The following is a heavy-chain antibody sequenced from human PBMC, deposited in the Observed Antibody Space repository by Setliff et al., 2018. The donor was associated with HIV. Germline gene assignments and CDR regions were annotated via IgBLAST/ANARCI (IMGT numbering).Heavy chain of an antibody. Sequence: SETLSLTCSVAGGSISSYYWNWIRQPAGKGLEWIGRIFSSGTTNYNPSLQSRITMSVDTSTNQFSLNLNDGTAADTSVYYWSREGWSDHYYYYMDVRDKGTTVTVSS. CDR1: GGSISSYY. D-gene: IGHD2-15*01. CDR3: SREGWSDHYYYYMDV. J-gene: IGHJ6*03. CDR2: IFSSGTT. V-gene: IGHV4-4*07.